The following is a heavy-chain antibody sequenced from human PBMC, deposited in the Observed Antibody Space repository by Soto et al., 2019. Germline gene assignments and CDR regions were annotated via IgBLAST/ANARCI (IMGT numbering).Heavy chain of an antibody. CDR3: ARGGAARPFDY. CDR1: GGSISSGGYY. CDR2: IYYSGST. D-gene: IGHD6-6*01. V-gene: IGHV4-31*03. J-gene: IGHJ4*02. Sequence: SETLSLTCTVSGGSISSGGYYWSWIRQHPGKGLEWIGYIYYSGSTYYNPSLKSRVTISVDTSKNQFSLKLSSVTAADTAVYYCARGGAARPFDYWGQGTLVTVSS.